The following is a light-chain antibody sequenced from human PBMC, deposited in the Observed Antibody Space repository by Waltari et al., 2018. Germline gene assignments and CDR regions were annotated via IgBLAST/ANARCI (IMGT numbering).Light chain of an antibody. CDR1: PSVSSSY. V-gene: IGKV3-20*01. CDR2: GAS. Sequence: EIVLTQSPGTLSLSPGERATLSCRASPSVSSSYLAWYQQKPGQAPRLLIYGASSRATVIPDRFSGSGSGTDFTLTISRLEPEDFAVYYCQQYGSSSPLTFGGGTKVEIK. CDR3: QQYGSSSPLT. J-gene: IGKJ4*01.